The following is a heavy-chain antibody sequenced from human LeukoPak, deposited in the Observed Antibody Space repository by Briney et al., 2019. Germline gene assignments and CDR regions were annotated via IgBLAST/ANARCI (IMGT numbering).Heavy chain of an antibody. D-gene: IGHD5-24*01. J-gene: IGHJ6*03. V-gene: IGHV3-48*04. CDR2: ISSSSSTI. CDR1: GFTFSSYS. CDR3: ARDGGVEMATNYYYYYYMDV. Sequence: PGGSLRLSCAASGFTFSSYSMNWVRQAPGKGLEWVSYISSSSSTIYYADSVKGRFTISRDNAKNSLYLQMNSLRAEDTAVYYCARDGGVEMATNYYYYYYMDVWGKGTTVTVSS.